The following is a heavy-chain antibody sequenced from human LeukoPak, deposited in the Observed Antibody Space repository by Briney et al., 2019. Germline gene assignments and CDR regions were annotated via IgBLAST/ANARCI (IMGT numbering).Heavy chain of an antibody. CDR1: GGSISSTNW. J-gene: IGHJ5*02. CDR2: IYHSGST. Sequence: SETLSLTCAVSGGSISSTNWWSWVRQPPGKGLEWIGEIYHSGSTNYNPSLKSRVTISVDKSKNEFFLKLTSVTAADTAVYFCARSVSGYCSGGSCDSWFDPWGQGTLVTVSS. CDR3: ARSVSGYCSGGSCDSWFDP. D-gene: IGHD2-15*01. V-gene: IGHV4-4*02.